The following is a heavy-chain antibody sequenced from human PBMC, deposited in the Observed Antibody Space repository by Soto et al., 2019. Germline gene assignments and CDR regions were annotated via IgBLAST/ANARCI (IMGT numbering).Heavy chain of an antibody. CDR1: GGTFSSYA. V-gene: IGHV1-69*13. Sequence: SVKVSCKASGGTFSSYAISWVRQAPGQGLEWMGGIIPIFGTANYAQKFQGRVTITADESTSTAYMELSSLRSEDTAVYYCARRSGAARQYYYCYYGMDVWGQGTTVTVYS. CDR3: ARRSGAARQYYYCYYGMDV. CDR2: IIPIFGTA. D-gene: IGHD6-6*01. J-gene: IGHJ6*02.